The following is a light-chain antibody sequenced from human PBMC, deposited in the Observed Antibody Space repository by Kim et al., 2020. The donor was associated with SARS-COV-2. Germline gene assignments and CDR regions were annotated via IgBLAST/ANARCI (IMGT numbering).Light chain of an antibody. J-gene: IGKJ5*01. V-gene: IGKV1-12*01. Sequence: DNQITQSPSSVSASVGDRVTMTCRARQDMSSWLAWYQQKPGKAPKLLIYGASILEGGVPSRFSGSGSGTDFTLTITSLQPEDFATYYCQQTKTFPLTFGQGTRLEIK. CDR3: QQTKTFPLT. CDR2: GAS. CDR1: QDMSSW.